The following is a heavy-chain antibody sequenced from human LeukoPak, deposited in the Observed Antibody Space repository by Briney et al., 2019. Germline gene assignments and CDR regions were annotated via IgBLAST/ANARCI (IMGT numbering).Heavy chain of an antibody. CDR2: IYSGGST. D-gene: IGHD5-12*01. CDR3: ARVGLPANWFDP. V-gene: IGHV3-66*01. Sequence: PGGSLRLSCAASGFTVSSNYMSWVRQASGKGLEWVSVIYSGGSTYYADSVKGRFTISRDNSKNTLYLQMNSLRAEDTAVYYCARVGLPANWFDPWGQGTLVTISS. J-gene: IGHJ5*02. CDR1: GFTVSSNY.